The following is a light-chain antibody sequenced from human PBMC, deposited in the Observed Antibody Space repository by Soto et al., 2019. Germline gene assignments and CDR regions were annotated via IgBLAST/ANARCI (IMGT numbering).Light chain of an antibody. CDR3: QQRSNWPPAIT. J-gene: IGKJ3*01. CDR2: DAS. Sequence: EIVLTQSPATLSLSPGERATLSCRASESVSSYFARYQQKPGQAPRLLIYDASNRATGIPARFSGSGSGTDFTLTISSLEPEDFAVYYCQQRSNWPPAITFGPGTKVDIK. V-gene: IGKV3-11*01. CDR1: ESVSSY.